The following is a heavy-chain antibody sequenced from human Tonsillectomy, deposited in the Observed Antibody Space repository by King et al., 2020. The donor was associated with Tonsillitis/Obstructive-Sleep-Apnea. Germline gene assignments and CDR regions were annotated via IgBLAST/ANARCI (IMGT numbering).Heavy chain of an antibody. Sequence: TLKESGPVLVKPTETLTLTCSVSGFSLSDARMGVSWIRQPPGKAPEWLAHIFSNDEKTYTTSLKSRLTISKDTSKSQVVLTMTNMDPLDTATYYCARFVARGGGAAAVRYWYFDLWGRGTPVTVSS. J-gene: IGHJ2*01. CDR3: ARFVARGGGAAAVRYWYFDL. CDR2: IFSNDEK. CDR1: GFSLSDARMG. V-gene: IGHV2-26*01. D-gene: IGHD6-13*01.